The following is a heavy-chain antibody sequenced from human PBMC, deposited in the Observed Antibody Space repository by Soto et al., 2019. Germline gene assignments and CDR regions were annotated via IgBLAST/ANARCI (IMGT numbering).Heavy chain of an antibody. D-gene: IGHD1-7*01. V-gene: IGHV3-23*01. CDR1: GVTFSNYA. CDR2: MSGSSSTT. Sequence: GGSLRLSCATSGVTFSNYAMSWVRQAPGGGLEWVSSMSGSSSTTYYADSVRGRFTVSRDRSKNTLYLQMSSLRAEDTALYYCAKNQERELPRVIDFWGQGTLVTVS. CDR3: AKNQERELPRVIDF. J-gene: IGHJ4*02.